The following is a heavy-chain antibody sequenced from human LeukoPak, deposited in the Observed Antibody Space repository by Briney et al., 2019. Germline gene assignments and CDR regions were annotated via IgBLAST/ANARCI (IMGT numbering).Heavy chain of an antibody. J-gene: IGHJ4*02. CDR2: ISWNSGSI. D-gene: IGHD6-19*01. CDR3: AKGTQWLPDY. CDR1: GFTFSNYA. V-gene: IGHV3-9*01. Sequence: GGSLRLSCAASGFTFSNYAMHWVRQAPGKGLEWVSGISWNSGSIGYADSVKGRFTISRDNAKNSLYLQMNSLRAEDTALYYCAKGTQWLPDYWGQGTLVTVSS.